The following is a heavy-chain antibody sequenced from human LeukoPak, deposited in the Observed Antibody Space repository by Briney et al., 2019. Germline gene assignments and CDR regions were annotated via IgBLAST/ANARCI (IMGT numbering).Heavy chain of an antibody. Sequence: GGSLRLSCVVSGFTFSSYAMRWVRQAPGKGLEWVSAISGSGGSTYYADSVKGRFTISRDNSKNTLYVQMNSLRAEDTAVYYCAKGWYSSSLFWFAPWGQGTLVTVSS. J-gene: IGHJ5*02. CDR3: AKGWYSSSLFWFAP. CDR2: ISGSGGST. D-gene: IGHD6-13*01. CDR1: GFTFSSYA. V-gene: IGHV3-23*01.